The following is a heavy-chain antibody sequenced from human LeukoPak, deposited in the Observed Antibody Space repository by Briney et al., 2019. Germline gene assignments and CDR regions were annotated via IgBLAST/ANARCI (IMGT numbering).Heavy chain of an antibody. CDR1: GFTFSTYG. CDR3: AKERYSSGRAFDY. J-gene: IGHJ4*02. Sequence: GGSLRLSCAASGFTFSTYGMHWVRQAPGKGLEWVSFIRYDGSRKYYADSVRGRFTISRDNSKNTLYLQMSSLRAEDTAVYYCAKERYSSGRAFDYWGQGTLVTVSS. CDR2: IRYDGSRK. D-gene: IGHD6-19*01. V-gene: IGHV3-30*02.